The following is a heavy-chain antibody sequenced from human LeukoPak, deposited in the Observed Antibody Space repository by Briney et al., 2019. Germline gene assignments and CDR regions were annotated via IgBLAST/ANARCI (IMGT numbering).Heavy chain of an antibody. Sequence: ASVKVSCKVSGYTLTELSMHWVRQAPGKGLEWMGGFDPEDGETIYAQKFQGRVTMTEDTSTDTAYMELRSLRSDDTAVYYCARDDYDYVWGSQWGQGTLVTVSS. CDR3: ARDDYDYVWGSQ. V-gene: IGHV1-24*01. CDR1: GYTLTELS. CDR2: FDPEDGET. J-gene: IGHJ4*02. D-gene: IGHD3-16*01.